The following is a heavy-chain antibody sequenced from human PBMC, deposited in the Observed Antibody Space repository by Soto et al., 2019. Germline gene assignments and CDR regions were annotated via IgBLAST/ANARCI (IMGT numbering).Heavy chain of an antibody. CDR2: ISYDESNK. CDR3: AKTGRDYGDSPNDY. D-gene: IGHD4-17*01. V-gene: IGHV3-30*18. CDR1: GFTFSAYG. Sequence: QVQLVESGGGVVQPGRSLSLSCAASGFTFSAYGMHWVRQAPGKGLEWVAVISYDESNKYYGDSVKGRFTISRDNSKNTLYLQMNSLRVEHTAIYYCAKTGRDYGDSPNDYWGQGTLVTVSS. J-gene: IGHJ4*02.